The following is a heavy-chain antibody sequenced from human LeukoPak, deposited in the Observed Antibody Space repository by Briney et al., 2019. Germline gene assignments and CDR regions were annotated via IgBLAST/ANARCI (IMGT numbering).Heavy chain of an antibody. Sequence: SKTLSLTCTVSGGSISSYYWSWIRQPAGKGLEWIGRIYTSGSTNYNPSLKSRVTMSVDTSKNQFSLKRSSVTAADTVFYYCASARTTAFLDVWGKGTTVTVSS. CDR1: GGSISSYY. CDR3: ASARTTAFLDV. J-gene: IGHJ6*04. V-gene: IGHV4-4*07. CDR2: IYTSGST. D-gene: IGHD1-14*01.